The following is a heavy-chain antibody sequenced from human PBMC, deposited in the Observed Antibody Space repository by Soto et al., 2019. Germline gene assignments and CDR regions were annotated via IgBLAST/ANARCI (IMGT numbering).Heavy chain of an antibody. J-gene: IGHJ4*02. CDR1: GFTFSDYY. CDR3: ARASTYVGSHTYDF. CDR2: ISSSGNTI. Sequence: QVQLVESGGGLVKPGGSLRLSCAASGFTFSDYYMSWIRQAPGKGLEWVSYISSSGNTIYYADSVKGRFTNSRDNAKNTLNRQMNSLTADDTAVYYCARASTYVGSHTYDFWGQGTLVTVSS. D-gene: IGHD1-26*01. V-gene: IGHV3-11*01.